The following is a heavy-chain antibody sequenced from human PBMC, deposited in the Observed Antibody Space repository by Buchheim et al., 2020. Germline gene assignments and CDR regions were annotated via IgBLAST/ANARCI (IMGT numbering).Heavy chain of an antibody. J-gene: IGHJ4*02. Sequence: VQLLESGGGLVQPGGSLRLSCAASGFTFSSYAMSWVRQAPGKGLEWIGEINHSGSTNYNPSLKSRVTISVDTSKNQFSLKLSSVTAADTAVYYCAGWSGSGWRIDYWGQGTL. D-gene: IGHD6-19*01. CDR3: AGWSGSGWRIDY. V-gene: IGHV4-34*08. CDR1: GFTFSSYA. CDR2: INHSGST.